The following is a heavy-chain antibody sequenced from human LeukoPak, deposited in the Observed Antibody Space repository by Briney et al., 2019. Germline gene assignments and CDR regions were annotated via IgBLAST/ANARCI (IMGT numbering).Heavy chain of an antibody. V-gene: IGHV4-39*07. Sequence: SETLSLTCTVSGGSISSSSYYWGWIRQPPGKGLEWIGSIYYSGSTYYNPSLKSRVTISVDTSKNQFSLKLCSVTAADTAVYYCARDRRYYDFWSGYFHWFDPWGQGTLVTVSS. CDR1: GGSISSSSYY. D-gene: IGHD3-3*01. J-gene: IGHJ5*01. CDR2: IYYSGST. CDR3: ARDRRYYDFWSGYFHWFDP.